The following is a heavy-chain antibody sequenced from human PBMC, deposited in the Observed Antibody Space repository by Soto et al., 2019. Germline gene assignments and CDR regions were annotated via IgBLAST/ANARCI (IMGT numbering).Heavy chain of an antibody. CDR1: GGSISSGGYS. J-gene: IGHJ3*02. V-gene: IGHV4-30-2*01. Sequence: QLQLQESGSGLVKPSQTLSLTCAVSGGSISSGGYSWSWIRQPPGKGLEWIGYIYHSGSTYYNPSLKSRVTISVDRSKNQFSLKLSSVTAADTAVYYCAREMVVQLERHGAFDIWGQGTMVTVSS. CDR2: IYHSGST. CDR3: AREMVVQLERHGAFDI. D-gene: IGHD1-1*01.